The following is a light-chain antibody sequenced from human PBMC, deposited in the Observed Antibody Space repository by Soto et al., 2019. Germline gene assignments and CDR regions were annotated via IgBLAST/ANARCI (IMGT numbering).Light chain of an antibody. CDR1: SSDVGSYNL. J-gene: IGLJ1*01. CDR2: EGG. V-gene: IGLV2-23*01. Sequence: QSALTQPASVSGSPGQPITISCTGTSSDVGSYNLVSWYQQLPGQAPKLLIYEGGKRPSGVSNRFSDSNSGNTASLTISGLQAEDEADYYCCSYTGTTTYVFGTGTKVTVL. CDR3: CSYTGTTTYV.